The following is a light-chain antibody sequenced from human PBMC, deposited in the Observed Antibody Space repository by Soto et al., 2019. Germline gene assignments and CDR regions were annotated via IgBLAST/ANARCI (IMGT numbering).Light chain of an antibody. Sequence: QAVVTQPPSVSGSSGQSVAISCTGTSSDVGSYNRVSWYQQPPGTAPKLMIYDVNNRPSGVPDRFSGSKSGNTASLTISGLQAEDEADYYCSSYTISSTYVFETGTKVTVL. CDR2: DVN. V-gene: IGLV2-18*02. CDR3: SSYTISSTYV. J-gene: IGLJ1*01. CDR1: SSDVGSYNR.